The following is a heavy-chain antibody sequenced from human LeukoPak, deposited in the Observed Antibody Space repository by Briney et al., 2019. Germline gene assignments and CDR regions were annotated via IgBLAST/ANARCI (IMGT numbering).Heavy chain of an antibody. CDR1: GYTFTGYY. CDR2: INPNSGGT. V-gene: IGHV1-2*02. Sequence: ASVTVSCTASGYTFTGYYMHWVRQAPGQGLEWMGWINPNSGGTNYAQKFQGRVTMTRDTSISTAYMELSRLRSDDTAVYYCARDYGSGSYYHDYWGQGTLVTVSS. D-gene: IGHD3-10*01. CDR3: ARDYGSGSYYHDY. J-gene: IGHJ4*02.